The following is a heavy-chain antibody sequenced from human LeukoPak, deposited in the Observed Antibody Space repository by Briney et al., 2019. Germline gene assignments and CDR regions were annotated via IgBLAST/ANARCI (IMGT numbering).Heavy chain of an antibody. J-gene: IGHJ3*02. D-gene: IGHD6-13*01. CDR2: IYYSGST. CDR1: GGSISSYY. Sequence: SETLSLTCSVSGGSISSYYWSWIRQPPGKGLEWIGYIYYSGSTSYNPSLKSRVTISVDTSKNQFSLKLSSVTAADTAVYYCARDPGIAAAGTLGAFDIWGQGTMVTVSS. CDR3: ARDPGIAAAGTLGAFDI. V-gene: IGHV4-59*12.